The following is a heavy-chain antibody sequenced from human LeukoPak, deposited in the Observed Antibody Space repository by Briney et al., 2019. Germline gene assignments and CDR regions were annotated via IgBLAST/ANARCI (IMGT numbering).Heavy chain of an antibody. Sequence: SGGSLRLSCAASGFTFSDHAMHWVRQAPGKGLEWVTVISSDGGTKYNADSAQGRFTISRDNSKNTLYLQMNSLRTEDTAVYYCARDATSSLGSGYFAFWGQGILVTVSS. CDR2: ISSDGGTK. J-gene: IGHJ1*01. CDR3: ARDATSSLGSGYFAF. V-gene: IGHV3-30*04. CDR1: GFTFSDHA. D-gene: IGHD2-15*01.